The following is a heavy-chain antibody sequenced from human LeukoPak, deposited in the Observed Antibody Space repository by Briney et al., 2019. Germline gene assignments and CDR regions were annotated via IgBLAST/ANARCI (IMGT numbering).Heavy chain of an antibody. Sequence: SETLSLTCTVSNGSISNYSWNWIRQAPGKGLEWIGFADHSETTDHNPSLKSRVIIAVDTSKNQFSLRLNAVTAADTAVYYCARGACTVPNCRISPMDVWGKGTTVTVSS. CDR2: ADHSETT. CDR3: ARGACTVPNCRISPMDV. D-gene: IGHD1-1*01. V-gene: IGHV4-59*01. J-gene: IGHJ6*04. CDR1: NGSISNYS.